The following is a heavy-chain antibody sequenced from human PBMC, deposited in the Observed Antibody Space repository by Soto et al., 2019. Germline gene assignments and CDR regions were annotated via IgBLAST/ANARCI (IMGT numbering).Heavy chain of an antibody. D-gene: IGHD3-3*01. Sequence: QLHLVQSGAVVKKPGASVTVSCSASGYPVTAYYMHWVRQAPGRGVEWMGGINPATGAAKFKMTFQGRLTLTRDTSTSTVFMELSGLTSEDTAVFYCARGGGVGVAGSAAFDMWGQGTLVTVSS. J-gene: IGHJ3*02. V-gene: IGHV1-2*02. CDR2: INPATGAA. CDR3: ARGGGVGVAGSAAFDM. CDR1: GYPVTAYY.